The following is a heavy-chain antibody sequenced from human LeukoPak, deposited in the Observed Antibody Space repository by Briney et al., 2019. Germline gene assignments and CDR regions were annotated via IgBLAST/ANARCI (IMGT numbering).Heavy chain of an antibody. Sequence: GGSLRLSCVGSGFTFSTYEMTWVRQAPGKGLEWVSYISSSGGTIYYADSVKGRFTISRDNAKNSLYLQMNSLRAEDTAVYYCAREGGVNYYDLDYFDYWGQGTLITVSS. CDR2: ISSSGGTI. J-gene: IGHJ4*02. D-gene: IGHD3-22*01. CDR3: AREGGVNYYDLDYFDY. CDR1: GFTFSTYE. V-gene: IGHV3-48*03.